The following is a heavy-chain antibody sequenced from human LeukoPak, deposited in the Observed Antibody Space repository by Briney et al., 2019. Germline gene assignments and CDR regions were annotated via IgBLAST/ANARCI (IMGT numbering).Heavy chain of an antibody. CDR3: ARGSSGYYCDHFQT. J-gene: IGHJ1*01. Sequence: GRSLRLSCAASGFTFSNFWTTWIRQAPGKGLEWVANIKQDGIEKYYVDSVEGRFTVSRDNTKITLFLQMDSLRAEDTAVYYCARGSSGYYCDHFQTWGQGSLVTVSS. D-gene: IGHD3-22*01. V-gene: IGHV3-7*01. CDR2: IKQDGIEK. CDR1: GFTFSNFW.